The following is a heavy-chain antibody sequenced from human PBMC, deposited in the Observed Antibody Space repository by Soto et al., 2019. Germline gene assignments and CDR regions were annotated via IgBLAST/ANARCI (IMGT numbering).Heavy chain of an antibody. Sequence: PGGSLRLSCAASGFTFSSYSMNWVHQAPGKGLEWVSSISSSSSYIYYADSVKGRFTISRDNAKNSLYLQMNSLRAEDTAVYYCARGIAAESDWFDPWGQGTLVTVS. J-gene: IGHJ5*02. CDR3: ARGIAAESDWFDP. CDR1: GFTFSSYS. V-gene: IGHV3-21*01. CDR2: ISSSSSYI. D-gene: IGHD6-13*01.